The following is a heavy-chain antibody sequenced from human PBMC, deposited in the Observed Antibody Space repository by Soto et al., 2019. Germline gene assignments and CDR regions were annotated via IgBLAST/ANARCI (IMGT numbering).Heavy chain of an antibody. J-gene: IGHJ4*02. CDR1: GGSISSGGYS. CDR2: IYHSGST. D-gene: IGHD3-16*02. CDR3: ARVRRGYIDY. V-gene: IGHV4-30-2*01. Sequence: PSETLSLTCAVSGGSISSGGYSWSWIRQPPGKGLEWIGYIYHSGSTYYNPSLKSRVTISVDRSKNQFSLKLSSVTAADTAVYYCARVRRGYIDYWGQGTLVTVSS.